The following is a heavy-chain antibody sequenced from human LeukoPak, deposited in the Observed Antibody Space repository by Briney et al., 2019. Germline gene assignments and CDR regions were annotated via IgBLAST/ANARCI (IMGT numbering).Heavy chain of an antibody. D-gene: IGHD3-22*01. J-gene: IGHJ4*02. CDR1: GFTFSSYS. Sequence: PGGSLRLSCAASGFTFSSYSMNWVRQAPGKGLEWVSSISSSRSYIYYADSVKGRFTISRDNAKNSLSLQMNSLRAEDTAVYYCARADYYDSSGYLGGFDYWGQGTLVTVSS. CDR2: ISSSRSYI. CDR3: ARADYYDSSGYLGGFDY. V-gene: IGHV3-21*01.